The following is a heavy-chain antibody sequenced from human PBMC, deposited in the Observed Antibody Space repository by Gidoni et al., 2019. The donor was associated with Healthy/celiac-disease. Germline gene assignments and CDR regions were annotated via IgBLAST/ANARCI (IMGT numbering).Heavy chain of an antibody. Sequence: QVQLQQWGAGLLKPSETLSLTCAVYGGSFSGYYWSWIRQPPGKGLEWIGEINHSGSTNYNPSLKSRVTISVDTSKNQFSLKLSSVTAAETAVYYCARAGGYDYVWGSPRRLVYWGQGTLVTVSS. J-gene: IGHJ4*02. D-gene: IGHD3-16*01. CDR1: GGSFSGYY. CDR2: INHSGST. V-gene: IGHV4-34*01. CDR3: ARAGGYDYVWGSPRRLVY.